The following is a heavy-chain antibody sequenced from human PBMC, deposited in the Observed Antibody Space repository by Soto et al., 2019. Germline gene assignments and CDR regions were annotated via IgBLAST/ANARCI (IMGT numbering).Heavy chain of an antibody. CDR2: IIPIFGTA. V-gene: IGHV1-69*06. CDR1: GGTFSSYA. D-gene: IGHD3-16*01. J-gene: IGHJ6*01. CDR3: ASYDVEEYYYYYGMEV. Sequence: SVKVSCKASGGTFSSYAISWVRQAPGQGLEWMGGIIPIFGTANYAQKFQGRVTITADKSTSTAYMELSSLRSEDTAVYYCASYDVEEYYYYYGMEVWGQGTTVTVPS.